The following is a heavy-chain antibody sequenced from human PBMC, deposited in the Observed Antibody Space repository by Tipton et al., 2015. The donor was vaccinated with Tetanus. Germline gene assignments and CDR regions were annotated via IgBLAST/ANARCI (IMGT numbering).Heavy chain of an antibody. D-gene: IGHD2-2*01. Sequence: TLSLTCTISGGSISRFYWGWIRQLPGKGLECLGNFHHSGSTYYDPSLKSRVTISTDTSKNQFSLMLTSVTASDTAVYYCARLSSSSNDAHAFDIWGQGTMVTVSS. V-gene: IGHV4-59*08. CDR2: FHHSGST. CDR1: GGSISRFY. J-gene: IGHJ3*02. CDR3: ARLSSSSNDAHAFDI.